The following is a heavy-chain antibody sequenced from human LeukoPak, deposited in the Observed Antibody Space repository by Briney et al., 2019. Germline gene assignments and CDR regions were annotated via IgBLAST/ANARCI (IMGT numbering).Heavy chain of an antibody. Sequence: GGSLRLSCAASGFTFSSYEMNWVRQAPGKGLEWVSYISSSGSTIYYADSVKGRFTISRDNAKNSLYLRMNSLRAEDTAVYYCARGAGSSGWYPYWGQGTLVTVSS. CDR3: ARGAGSSGWYPY. CDR1: GFTFSSYE. CDR2: ISSSGSTI. D-gene: IGHD6-19*01. J-gene: IGHJ4*02. V-gene: IGHV3-48*03.